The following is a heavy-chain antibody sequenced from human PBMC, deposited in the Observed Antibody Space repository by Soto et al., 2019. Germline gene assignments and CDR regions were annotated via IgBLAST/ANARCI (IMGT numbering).Heavy chain of an antibody. CDR2: IYSSGNT. V-gene: IGHV4-31*03. CDR3: ERLIAEASNWLDT. J-gene: IGHJ5*02. CDR1: GGSISSDGYY. Sequence: SETLSLTCTVSGGSISSDGYYWSWIRQYPGKGLEWMGYIYSSGNTYYNPSLKSRISISLDTAKNQFSLTVRSVTAADTAVYFCERLIAEASNWLDTWGQGTLVTVSS. D-gene: IGHD6-13*01.